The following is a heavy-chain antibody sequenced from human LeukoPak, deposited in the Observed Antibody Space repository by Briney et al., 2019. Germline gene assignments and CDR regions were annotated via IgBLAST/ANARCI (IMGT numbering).Heavy chain of an antibody. CDR1: GFTFSSYG. J-gene: IGHJ6*03. CDR3: AKEAIVVVPAARDYYYMDV. D-gene: IGHD2-2*01. CDR2: IRYDGSNK. V-gene: IGHV3-30*02. Sequence: GGSLRLSCAASGFTFSSYGMHWVRQAPGKGLEWVAFIRYDGSNKYYADSVKGRFTISRDNSKNTLYLQMNSLRAEDTAVYYCAKEAIVVVPAARDYYYMDVWGKGTTVTVS.